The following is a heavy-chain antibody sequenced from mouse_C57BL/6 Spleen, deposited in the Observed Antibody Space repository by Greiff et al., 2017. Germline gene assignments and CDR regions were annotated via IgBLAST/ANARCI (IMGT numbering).Heavy chain of an antibody. Sequence: VQLQQSGPELVKPGASVKISCKASGYSFTGYYMNWVKQSPEKSLEWIGEINPSTGGTTYNQKFKAKVTFTVDKSSSKAYMQLKSLTSEDSAVYYCAREGGDWFAYWGQGTLVTVSA. CDR3: AREGGDWFAY. CDR2: INPSTGGT. CDR1: GYSFTGYY. J-gene: IGHJ3*01. V-gene: IGHV1-42*01.